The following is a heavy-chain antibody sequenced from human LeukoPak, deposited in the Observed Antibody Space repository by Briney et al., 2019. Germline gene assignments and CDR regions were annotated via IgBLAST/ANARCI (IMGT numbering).Heavy chain of an antibody. J-gene: IGHJ4*02. D-gene: IGHD2-21*02. CDR2: IYYSGST. V-gene: IGHV4-30-4*01. Sequence: SQTLSLTCNVSGGSISGGDKYWSWIRQPPGKGLEWIGYIYYSGSTYYNPSLKSRLTISVDTSENQFSLHLTSVPAADTAVYFCARVTRWAGLDFWGQGTLVTVSS. CDR1: GGSISGGDKY. CDR3: ARVTRWAGLDF.